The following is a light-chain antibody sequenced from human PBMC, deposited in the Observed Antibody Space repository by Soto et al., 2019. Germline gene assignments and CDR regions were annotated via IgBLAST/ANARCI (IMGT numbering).Light chain of an antibody. CDR2: SAS. CDR1: QSISSW. J-gene: IGKJ5*01. Sequence: DIQMTQSPSTLSASVGDRVTITCRASQSISSWLAWYQQKPGKAPKLLIYSASSLQSGVPSRFSGSGSGTDFTLTISSLQADDFATYYCQQHNSFSITFGQGTRLEIK. CDR3: QQHNSFSIT. V-gene: IGKV1-5*01.